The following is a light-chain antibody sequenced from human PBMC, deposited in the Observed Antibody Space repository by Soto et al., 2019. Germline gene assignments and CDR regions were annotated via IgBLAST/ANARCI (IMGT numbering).Light chain of an antibody. V-gene: IGKV2-30*01. CDR1: ESLVYSDGNTY. Sequence: VVMTQSPLSLPVTLGQPASISCRSSESLVYSDGNTYLSWFQQRPGQSPRRLTYKVSKRDSGVPDRFSGSGSGTDFSLKITRVEAEDVGVYYCMQGTHWPYTFGQGTKLEIK. J-gene: IGKJ2*01. CDR3: MQGTHWPYT. CDR2: KVS.